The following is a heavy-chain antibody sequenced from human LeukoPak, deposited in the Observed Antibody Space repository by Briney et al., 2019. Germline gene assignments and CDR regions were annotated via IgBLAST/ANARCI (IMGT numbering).Heavy chain of an antibody. CDR1: GYTLTELS. Sequence: ASVKVSCKVSGYTLTELSMHWVRQAPGKGLEWMGGFDPEDGETIYAQKFQGRVTMTEDTSTDTAYMELSSLRSEDTAVYYCATSPGFAVVPAATGALSYWGQGTLVTVSS. J-gene: IGHJ4*02. V-gene: IGHV1-24*01. CDR2: FDPEDGET. CDR3: ATSPGFAVVPAATGALSY. D-gene: IGHD2-2*01.